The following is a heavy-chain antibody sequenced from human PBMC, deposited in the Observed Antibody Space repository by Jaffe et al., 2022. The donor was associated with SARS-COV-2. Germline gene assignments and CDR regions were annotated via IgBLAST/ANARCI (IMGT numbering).Heavy chain of an antibody. D-gene: IGHD2-15*01. Sequence: QVQLVESGGGVVQPGRSLRLSCAASGFTFSSYGMHWVRQAPGKGLEWVAVISYDGSNKYYADSVKGRFTISRDNSKNTLYLQMNSLRAEDTAVYYCAKELLASLGSDYYGMDVWGQGTTVTVSS. J-gene: IGHJ6*02. CDR2: ISYDGSNK. V-gene: IGHV3-30*18. CDR1: GFTFSSYG. CDR3: AKELLASLGSDYYGMDV.